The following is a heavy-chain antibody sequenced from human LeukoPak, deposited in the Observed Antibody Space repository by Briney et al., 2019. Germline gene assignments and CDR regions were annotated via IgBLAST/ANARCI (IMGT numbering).Heavy chain of an antibody. CDR2: IYYSGST. CDR1: GFTFSSYA. CDR3: ARGYDILTGYYKGDFDY. V-gene: IGHV4-30-4*08. D-gene: IGHD3-9*01. J-gene: IGHJ4*02. Sequence: LRLSCAASGFTFSSYAMSWVRQPPGKGLEWIGYIYYSGSTYYNPSLKSRVTISVDTSKNQFSLKLSSVTAADTAVYYCARGYDILTGYYKGDFDYWGQGTLVTVSS.